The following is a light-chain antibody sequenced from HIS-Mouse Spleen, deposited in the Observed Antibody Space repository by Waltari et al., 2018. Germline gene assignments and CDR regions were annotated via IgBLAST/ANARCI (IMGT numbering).Light chain of an antibody. CDR1: SSDVGGYNY. Sequence: QSALTQPRPVSGSPGQSVTISCTGTSSDVGGYNYVSWYQQHPGKHPKLMIYDVSKRPSGVPDRVSGCKSGNTASLTISGLQAEDEADYYCCSYAGSYTLVFGGGTKLTVL. CDR2: DVS. CDR3: CSYAGSYTLV. V-gene: IGLV2-11*01. J-gene: IGLJ2*01.